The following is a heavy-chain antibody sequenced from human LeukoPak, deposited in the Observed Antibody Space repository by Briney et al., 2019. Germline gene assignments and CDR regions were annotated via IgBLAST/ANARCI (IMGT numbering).Heavy chain of an antibody. V-gene: IGHV3-9*01. J-gene: IGHJ4*02. Sequence: GGSLRLSCAASGFTFDDYAMHWVRQAPGKGLEWVSGISWNSGSIGYADSVKGRFTISRDNAKNSLYLQMNSLRAEDTALYYCAKAPRGPNLRGTFDYWGQGTLVTVSS. CDR1: GFTFDDYA. D-gene: IGHD1-1*01. CDR3: AKAPRGPNLRGTFDY. CDR2: ISWNSGSI.